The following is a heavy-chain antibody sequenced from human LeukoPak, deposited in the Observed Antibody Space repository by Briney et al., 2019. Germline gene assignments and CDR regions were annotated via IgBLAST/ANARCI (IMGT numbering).Heavy chain of an antibody. Sequence: ASVKVSCKASGYTFTSNYIHWVRQAPGRGLEWMGMIYPRDGSTSYAQKFQGRVTVTRDTSTSTVHMELSGLRSEDTAVYYCARDQEGFDYWGQGTLVTVSS. CDR1: GYTFTSNY. V-gene: IGHV1-46*01. CDR2: IYPRDGST. J-gene: IGHJ4*02. CDR3: ARDQEGFDY.